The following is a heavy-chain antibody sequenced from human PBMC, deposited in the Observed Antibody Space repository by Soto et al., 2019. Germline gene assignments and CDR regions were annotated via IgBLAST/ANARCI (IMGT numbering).Heavy chain of an antibody. CDR1: GFTFSSYA. Sequence: QVQLVESGGGVVQPGRSLRLFCAASGFTFSSYAMHWVRQAPGKGLEWVAVISYDGSKKYYADSVKGRFTIARDNSKNTLYVQMNSLRAEDTAVYYCARDRTGYQYYDMDVWGQGTTVTVS. CDR2: ISYDGSKK. V-gene: IGHV3-30-3*01. CDR3: ARDRTGYQYYDMDV. J-gene: IGHJ6*02. D-gene: IGHD2-2*01.